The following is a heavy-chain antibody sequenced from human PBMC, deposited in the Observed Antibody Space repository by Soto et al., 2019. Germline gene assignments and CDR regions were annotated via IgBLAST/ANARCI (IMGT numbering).Heavy chain of an antibody. CDR3: ARGQVRATAGSVYYYYYGMDV. J-gene: IGHJ6*02. D-gene: IGHD1-26*01. V-gene: IGHV4-34*01. CDR1: GGSFSGYY. Sequence: QVQLQQWGAGLLKPSETLSLTCAVYGGSFSGYYWSWIRQPPGKGLEWIGEINHSGSTNYNPSLKSRVTISVDTSKNQFSLKLSSVTAADTAVYYCARGQVRATAGSVYYYYYGMDVWGQGTTVTVSS. CDR2: INHSGST.